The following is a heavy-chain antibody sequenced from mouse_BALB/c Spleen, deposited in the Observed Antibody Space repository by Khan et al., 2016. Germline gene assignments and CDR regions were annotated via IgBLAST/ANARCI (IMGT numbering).Heavy chain of an antibody. CDR2: IRTKSNNLST. CDR3: VRQNLRWYFDV. CDR1: GFTFTTYA. D-gene: IGHD1-1*01. J-gene: IGHJ1*01. V-gene: IGHV10-1*02. Sequence: EVQLVESGGGLVQPKGSLKLSCAASGFTFTTYAMDWVRQAPGKGLEWVARIRTKSNNLSTYYADSVKDRFTISRDDSQSMLYLQMNNLKTEDTAMYYCVRQNLRWYFDVWGAGTTVTVSS.